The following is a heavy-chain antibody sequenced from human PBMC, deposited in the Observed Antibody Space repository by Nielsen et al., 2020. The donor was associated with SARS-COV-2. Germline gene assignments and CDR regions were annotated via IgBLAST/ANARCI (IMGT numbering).Heavy chain of an antibody. CDR2: IWYDGSNK. J-gene: IGHJ6*03. CDR1: GFTFSSYG. CDR3: ARRGGGYCSSTSCYTAYYYYYMDV. D-gene: IGHD2-2*02. Sequence: GGSLRLSCAASGFTFSSYGVHWVRQAPGKGLEWVAVIWYDGSNKYYADSVKGRFTISRDNSKNTLYLQMNSLRAEDTAVYYCARRGGGYCSSTSCYTAYYYYYMDVWGKGTTVTVSS. V-gene: IGHV3-33*01.